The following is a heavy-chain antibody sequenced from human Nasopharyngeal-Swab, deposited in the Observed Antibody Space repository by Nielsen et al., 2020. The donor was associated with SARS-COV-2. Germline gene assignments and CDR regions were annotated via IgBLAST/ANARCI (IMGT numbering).Heavy chain of an antibody. Sequence: ASVKVSCKASGYTFTSYYMHWVRQAPGQGLEWMGIINPSGGSTSYAQKFQGRVTITRDTSASTAYLELSSLRSEDTAIYYCSRDRPEVSYWGQGTLVTVSS. V-gene: IGHV1-46*01. CDR3: SRDRPEVSY. CDR2: INPSGGST. J-gene: IGHJ4*02. CDR1: GYTFTSYY.